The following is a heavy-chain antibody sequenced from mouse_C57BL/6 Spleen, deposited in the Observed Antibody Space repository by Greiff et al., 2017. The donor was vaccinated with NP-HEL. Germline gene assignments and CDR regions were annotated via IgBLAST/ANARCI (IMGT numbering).Heavy chain of an antibody. CDR3: ARLLLRYLYAMDY. J-gene: IGHJ4*01. V-gene: IGHV5-17*01. D-gene: IGHD1-1*01. CDR2: ISSGSSTI. CDR1: GFTFSDYG. Sequence: EVKVVESGGGLVKPGGSLKLSCAASGFTFSDYGMHWVRQAPEKGLEWVAYISSGSSTIYYADTVKGRFTISRDNAKNTLFLQMTSLRSEDTTMYYCARLLLRYLYAMDYWGQGTSVTVSS.